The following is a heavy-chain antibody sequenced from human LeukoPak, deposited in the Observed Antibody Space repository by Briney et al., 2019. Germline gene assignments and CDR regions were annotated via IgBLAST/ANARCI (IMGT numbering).Heavy chain of an antibody. Sequence: SVKVSCKASGGTFSSYAISWVRQAPGQGLEWMGRIIPIFGIANYAQKFQGRVTITADKSTSTAYMELSSLRSEDTAVSYCARGGSDAEYFQHWGQGTLVTVSS. CDR2: IIPIFGIA. CDR1: GGTFSSYA. J-gene: IGHJ1*01. V-gene: IGHV1-69*04. D-gene: IGHD2-15*01. CDR3: ARGGSDAEYFQH.